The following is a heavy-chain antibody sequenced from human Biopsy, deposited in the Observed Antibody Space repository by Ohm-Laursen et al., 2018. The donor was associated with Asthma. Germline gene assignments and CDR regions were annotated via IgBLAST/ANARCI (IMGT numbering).Heavy chain of an antibody. CDR2: ISYTGSA. CDR1: GGSMSSSSYY. D-gene: IGHD7-27*01. CDR3: ARHWDWGSFFDY. V-gene: IGHV4-39*01. Sequence: PSQTLSLTCTVSGGSMSSSSYYWGWIRQALGKGLEWMGSISYTGSAYHNPSLKSRVTISVDTSKNPFSMNLSSVTAADTAVYYCARHWDWGSFFDYWGQGTPVTVSS. J-gene: IGHJ4*02.